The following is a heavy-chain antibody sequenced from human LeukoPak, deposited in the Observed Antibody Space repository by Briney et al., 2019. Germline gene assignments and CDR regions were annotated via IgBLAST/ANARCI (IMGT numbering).Heavy chain of an antibody. Sequence: KSSETLSLTCDVSGGSFSGYYWSRIRQPPGKGLELLGEINRSGSTNYNPSLKSRVTISADTSTNQFSLKLSSVTAADTAVYYCARGGDGDRLRDWGQGTLVTVSS. J-gene: IGHJ4*02. CDR2: INRSGST. V-gene: IGHV4-34*01. D-gene: IGHD4-17*01. CDR1: GGSFSGYY. CDR3: ARGGDGDRLRD.